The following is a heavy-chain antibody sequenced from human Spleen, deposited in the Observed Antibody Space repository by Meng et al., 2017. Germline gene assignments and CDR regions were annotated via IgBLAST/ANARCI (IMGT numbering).Heavy chain of an antibody. V-gene: IGHV4-34*01. CDR3: ARGPTTMAHDFDY. CDR2: INHSGST. D-gene: IGHD4-11*01. J-gene: IGHJ4*02. Sequence: QVQLQQWGAGLLKPSAALSRTCVVSGGSFSDYYWSWIRQPPGKGLEWIGEINHSGSTNYNPSLESRATISVDTSQNNLSLKLSSATAADSAVYYCARGPTTMAHDFDYWGQGTLVTVSS. CDR1: GGSFSDYY.